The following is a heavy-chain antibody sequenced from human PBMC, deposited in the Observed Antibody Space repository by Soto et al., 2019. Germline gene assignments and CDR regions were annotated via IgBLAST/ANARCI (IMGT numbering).Heavy chain of an antibody. CDR3: HSDVWSGLSPA. V-gene: IGHV3-73*02. J-gene: IGHJ6*02. CDR2: ITDKGSNYVT. D-gene: IGHD3-3*01. Sequence: DVRLVESGGGLVLPGGSLKLSCAASGFTFSASPVHWVRQASGKGLEWIGRITDKGSNYVTAYAGSVKGSFTVSRYDSKNKAYLQMNSLKIEDTAKYYCHSDVWSGLSPAWGQGTTVIVSS. CDR1: GFTFSASP.